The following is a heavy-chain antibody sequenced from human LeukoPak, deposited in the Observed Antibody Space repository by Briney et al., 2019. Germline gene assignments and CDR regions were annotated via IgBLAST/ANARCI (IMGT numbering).Heavy chain of an antibody. D-gene: IGHD3-9*01. CDR1: GYTFTGYY. CDR2: INPNSGGT. J-gene: IGHJ4*02. CDR3: ARAGDILTGYYSPFDY. V-gene: IGHV1-2*02. Sequence: ASVKVSCKASGYTFTGYYMHWVRQAPGQGLEWMGWINPNSGGTNYAQKFQGRVTMTRDTSISTAYMELSWLRSDDTAVYYCARAGDILTGYYSPFDYWGQGTLVTVSS.